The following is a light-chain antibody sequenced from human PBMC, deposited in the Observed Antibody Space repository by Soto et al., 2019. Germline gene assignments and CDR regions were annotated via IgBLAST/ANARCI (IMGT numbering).Light chain of an antibody. CDR3: AAWDDSLSAVV. CDR1: SSNIGSNY. V-gene: IGLV1-47*01. J-gene: IGLJ2*01. CDR2: RNN. Sequence: QAVVTQSPSASGTPGQRVTISCSGSSSNIGSNYVYWYQQLPGTAPKLRIYRNNQRPSGVPDRFSGSKSGTSASLAISGLRSEDEADYYCAAWDDSLSAVVFGGGTKLTVL.